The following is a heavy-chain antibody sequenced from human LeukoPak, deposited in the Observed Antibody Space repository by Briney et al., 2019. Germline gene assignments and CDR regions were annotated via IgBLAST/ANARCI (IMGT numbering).Heavy chain of an antibody. CDR1: EYSFPNYC. CDR2: IYPGDSDT. J-gene: IGHJ5*02. CDR3: ARRAGTWWFDP. Sequence: GESLKISCKHSEYSFPNYCIGWVRQMPGKGLEWMGIIYPGDSDTRYSPSFQGQVTISADKSISTAYLQWSSLKASDTAMYYCARRAGTWWFDPWGQGTLVTVSS. D-gene: IGHD6-13*01. V-gene: IGHV5-51*01.